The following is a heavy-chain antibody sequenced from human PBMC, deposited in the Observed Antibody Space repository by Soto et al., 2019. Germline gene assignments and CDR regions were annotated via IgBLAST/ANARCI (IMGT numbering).Heavy chain of an antibody. CDR1: GFTFSSYA. CDR2: ISGSGGST. Sequence: GGSLRLSCAASGFTFSSYAMSWVRQAPGKGLEWVSAISGSGGSTYYADSVKGRFTISRDNSKNTLYLQMNSLRAEDTAVYYCAKDIHYDFWTGYTDYWGQGTLVTVSS. CDR3: AKDIHYDFWTGYTDY. D-gene: IGHD3-3*01. V-gene: IGHV3-23*01. J-gene: IGHJ4*02.